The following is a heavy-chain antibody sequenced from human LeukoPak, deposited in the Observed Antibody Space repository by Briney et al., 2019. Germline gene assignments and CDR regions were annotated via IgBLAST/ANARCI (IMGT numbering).Heavy chain of an antibody. D-gene: IGHD2-15*01. V-gene: IGHV4-39*07. CDR2: INHSGST. CDR1: GGSISNSHYY. Sequence: SETLSLTCTVSGGSISNSHYYWGWIRQPPGKGLEWIGEINHSGSTNYNPSLKSRVTISVDTSKNQFSLKLSSVTAADTAVYYCARGRNRCSGGSCSPKPSGQFDPWGQGTLVTVSS. J-gene: IGHJ5*02. CDR3: ARGRNRCSGGSCSPKPSGQFDP.